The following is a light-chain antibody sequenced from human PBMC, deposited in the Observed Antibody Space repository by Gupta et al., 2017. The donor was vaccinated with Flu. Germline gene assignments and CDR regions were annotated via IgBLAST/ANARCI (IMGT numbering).Light chain of an antibody. CDR3: QQSYSTPHI. Sequence: DIQMTQSPSSLSASVGDRVTITCRASQSISSYLNWYQQKPGKAPKLLIYAASSLQSGVPSRFSGSGSGTDFTLTISSLQPEDFATYYCQQSYSTPHIFGGGTKVEIK. V-gene: IGKV1-39*01. CDR2: AAS. J-gene: IGKJ4*01. CDR1: QSISSY.